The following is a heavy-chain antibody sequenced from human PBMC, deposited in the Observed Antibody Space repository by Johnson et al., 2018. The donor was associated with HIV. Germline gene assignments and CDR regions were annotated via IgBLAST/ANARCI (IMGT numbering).Heavy chain of an antibody. CDR2: ISYDGSNK. CDR1: GFTFSSYA. D-gene: IGHD5-18*01. V-gene: IGHV3-30-3*01. CDR3: ARDGGYSYGDAFDI. J-gene: IGHJ3*02. Sequence: VQLVESGGGVVQPGRSLRLSCAASGFTFSSYAMHWVRQAPGKGLEWVAVISYDGSNKYYAYSVKGRFTISRDNSKNTLYLQMNSLRAEDTAVYYCARDGGYSYGDAFDIWGQGTMVTVSS.